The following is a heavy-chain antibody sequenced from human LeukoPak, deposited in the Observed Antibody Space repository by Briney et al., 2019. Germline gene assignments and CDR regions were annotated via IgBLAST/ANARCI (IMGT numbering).Heavy chain of an antibody. Sequence: PGGSLRLSCAASGFTFSSYAMSWIRQAPGKGLEWVSAISGSGGSTYYADSVKGRFTISRDNSKNTLYLQMNSLRAEDTAVYYCAKQEFVIVAKTKRCFDYWGQGTLVTVSS. V-gene: IGHV3-23*01. CDR2: ISGSGGST. D-gene: IGHD3-22*01. CDR1: GFTFSSYA. CDR3: AKQEFVIVAKTKRCFDY. J-gene: IGHJ4*02.